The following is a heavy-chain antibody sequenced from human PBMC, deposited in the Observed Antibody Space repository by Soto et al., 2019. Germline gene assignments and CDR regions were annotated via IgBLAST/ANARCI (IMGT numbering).Heavy chain of an antibody. Sequence: QLLQSGGALVHPGGSLTLSCAASGFTFGTPDMSWVRQAPGEGLEWVSTIDGSGGITYYADSVKGRFTISRDNSRNTVYLQMNSLRGDDTALYYCVKNSGWFNTWGQGALVTVSS. CDR3: VKNSGWFNT. D-gene: IGHD3-10*01. CDR2: IDGSGGIT. V-gene: IGHV3-23*01. J-gene: IGHJ5*02. CDR1: GFTFGTPD.